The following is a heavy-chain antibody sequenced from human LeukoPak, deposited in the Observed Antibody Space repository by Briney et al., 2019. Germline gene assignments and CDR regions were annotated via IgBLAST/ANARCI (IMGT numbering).Heavy chain of an antibody. V-gene: IGHV3-30*18. D-gene: IGHD2-15*01. CDR3: AKDGGYCSGGSCHLIDH. CDR1: GFTFSSYW. J-gene: IGHJ4*02. CDR2: ISYDGSDK. Sequence: GGSLRLSCAASGFTFSSYWMTWVRQAPGKGLEWVAVISYDGSDKYYADSVKGRFTISRDNSKNTLYLQMNSLRAEDPAVYYCAKDGGYCSGGSCHLIDHWGQGTLVTVSS.